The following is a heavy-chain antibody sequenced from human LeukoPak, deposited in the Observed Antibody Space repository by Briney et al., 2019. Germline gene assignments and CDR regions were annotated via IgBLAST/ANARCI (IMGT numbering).Heavy chain of an antibody. CDR2: VIPIFGTA. CDR1: GGTFSSYA. Sequence: ASVKVSCKASGGTFSSYAISWVRQAPGQGLEWMGGVIPIFGTANYAQKFQGRVTITADKSTSTAYMELSSLRSEDTAVYYCARGAPGRLRYGTKSRNWNDGLDYWGQGTLVTVSS. CDR3: ARGAPGRLRYGTKSRNWNDGLDY. J-gene: IGHJ4*02. D-gene: IGHD1-1*01. V-gene: IGHV1-69*06.